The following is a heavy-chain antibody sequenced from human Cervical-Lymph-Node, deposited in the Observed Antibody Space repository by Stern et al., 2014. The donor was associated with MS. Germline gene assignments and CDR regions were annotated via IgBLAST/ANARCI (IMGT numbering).Heavy chain of an antibody. CDR2: ISGCGGRT. CDR1: GFTFSSYA. J-gene: IGHJ4*02. CDR3: AKSTVTSLSDY. D-gene: IGHD4-17*01. V-gene: IGHV3-23*04. Sequence: EVQLVESGGGLVQPGGSLRLSCAASGFTFSSYAMSWVRQAPGKGLEWIAAISGCGGRTYYADPVKGGLTTSRATSNDRPTIEMNSLRAEDTAVYYCAKSTVTSLSDYWGQGTLVTVSS.